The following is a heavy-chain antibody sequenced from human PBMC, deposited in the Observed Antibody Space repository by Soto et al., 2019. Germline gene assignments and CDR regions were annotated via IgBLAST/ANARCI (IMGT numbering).Heavy chain of an antibody. CDR2: VYHSGNT. V-gene: IGHV4-4*02. J-gene: IGHJ6*02. D-gene: IGHD2-2*01. Sequence: SETLSLTCAVSRDSISSDKWWSWVRQPPGKGLEWIGEVYHSGNTNYNPSLKSRVIISVDKSKNQFSLKLSSVAAADTAVYYCARRCISTSCYGGYYYGMDVWGQGTTVTVSS. CDR1: RDSISSDKW. CDR3: ARRCISTSCYGGYYYGMDV.